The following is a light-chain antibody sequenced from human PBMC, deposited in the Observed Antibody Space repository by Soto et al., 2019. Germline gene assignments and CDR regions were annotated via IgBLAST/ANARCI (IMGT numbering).Light chain of an antibody. J-gene: IGKJ1*01. V-gene: IGKV3-20*01. Sequence: EIVLTQSPDTLSLSPGERATLSCRASQSVSSSYLAWYQQKPGQAPGLLIYGASSRATGIPDRFSGSGSGTDFTLTISRLEPEDFAVYYCQHYGSSTWTFGQGTKVEIK. CDR3: QHYGSSTWT. CDR2: GAS. CDR1: QSVSSSY.